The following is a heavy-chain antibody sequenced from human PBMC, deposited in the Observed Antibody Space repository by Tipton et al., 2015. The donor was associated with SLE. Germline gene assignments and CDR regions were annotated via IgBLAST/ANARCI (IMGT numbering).Heavy chain of an antibody. CDR1: GGSFSGYY. CDR3: AKIVRQQLGAFDI. V-gene: IGHV3-23*01. CDR2: ISGSGRST. Sequence: LSLTCAVYGGSFSGYYWSWIRQAPGKGLEWVAGISGSGRSTYYGDSVKGRFTISRDNSENTLYVQMNSLRAEDTAVYYCAKIVRQQLGAFDIWGQGTMVTVSS. D-gene: IGHD6-13*01. J-gene: IGHJ3*02.